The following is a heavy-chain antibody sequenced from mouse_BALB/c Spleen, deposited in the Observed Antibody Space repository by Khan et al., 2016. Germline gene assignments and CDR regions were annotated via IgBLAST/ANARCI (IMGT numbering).Heavy chain of an antibody. V-gene: IGHV9-3*02. CDR1: GYTFTNYG. Sequence: QIQLVQSGPELKKPGETVKISCKASGYTFTNYGMNWVKQATGKGLKWMGWINTNTGEPTYAEEFKGRFAFSLETSASTAYLQINNLKNEDTATYYCAEDYYGSNWFAYWGQGTLVTVSA. CDR2: INTNTGEP. D-gene: IGHD1-1*01. CDR3: AEDYYGSNWFAY. J-gene: IGHJ3*01.